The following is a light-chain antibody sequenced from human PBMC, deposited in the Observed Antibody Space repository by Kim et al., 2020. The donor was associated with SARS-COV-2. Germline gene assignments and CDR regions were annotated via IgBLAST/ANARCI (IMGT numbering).Light chain of an antibody. CDR3: AAWDDSLNEVV. V-gene: IGLV1-44*01. CDR1: SSNIGSNT. J-gene: IGLJ2*01. Sequence: QPVLTQPPSASGTPGQRVTISCSGSSSNIGSNTVNWYQQLPGTAPKLLIYSNNQRPSGVPDRLSGSKSGTSASLAISGLQSEDEADYYCAAWDDSLNEVVFGGGTQLTVL. CDR2: SNN.